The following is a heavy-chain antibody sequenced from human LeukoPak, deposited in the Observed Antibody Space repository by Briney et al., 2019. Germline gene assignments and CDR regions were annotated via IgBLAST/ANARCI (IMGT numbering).Heavy chain of an antibody. Sequence: SETLSLTCTVSGYSISSGYYWGWIRQPPGKGLEWIGSIYHSGSTYYNPSLKSRVTISVDTSKNQFSLKLSSVTAADTAVYYCARVLGAYFDYWGQGTLVTVSS. CDR3: ARVLGAYFDY. CDR2: IYHSGST. J-gene: IGHJ4*02. V-gene: IGHV4-38-2*02. CDR1: GYSISSGYY.